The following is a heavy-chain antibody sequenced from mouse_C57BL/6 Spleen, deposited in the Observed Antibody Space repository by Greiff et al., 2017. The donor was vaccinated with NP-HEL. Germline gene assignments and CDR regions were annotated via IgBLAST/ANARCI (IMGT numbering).Heavy chain of an antibody. CDR1: GYAFSSYW. D-gene: IGHD1-1*01. CDR2: IYPGDGDT. CDR3: ARERKYYGSRIMDY. J-gene: IGHJ2*01. V-gene: IGHV1-80*01. Sequence: QVQLQQSGAELVKPGASVKISCKASGYAFSSYWMNWVKQRPGKGLEWIGQIYPGDGDTNYNGKFKGKATLTADKSSSTAYMQLSSLTSEDSAVYFCARERKYYGSRIMDYWGQGTTLTVAS.